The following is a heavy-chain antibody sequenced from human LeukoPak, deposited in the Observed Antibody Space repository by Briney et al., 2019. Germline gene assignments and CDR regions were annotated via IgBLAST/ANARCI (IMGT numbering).Heavy chain of an antibody. CDR2: IYYSGST. D-gene: IGHD3-3*01. J-gene: IGHJ5*02. CDR3: ARQGTQRDYDFWSGANWFDP. CDR1: GGSISSHY. V-gene: IGHV4-59*11. Sequence: TSETLSLTCTVSGGSISSHYWSWIRQPPGKGLEWIGYIYYSGSTNYNPSLKSRVTISVDTSKNQFSLKLSSVTAADTAVYYCARQGTQRDYDFWSGANWFDPWGQGTLVTASS.